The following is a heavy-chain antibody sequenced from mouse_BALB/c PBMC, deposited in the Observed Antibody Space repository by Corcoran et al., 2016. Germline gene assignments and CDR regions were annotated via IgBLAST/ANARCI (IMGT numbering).Heavy chain of an antibody. Sequence: EIQLQQTGPELVKPGASVKISCKASGYSFTDYIMLWVKQSHGKSLEWIGNINPYYGSTSYNLKFKGKATLTVDKSSSTAYMQLNSLTSEDSAVYYCARSPTGYWYFDVWGAGTTVTVSS. J-gene: IGHJ1*01. CDR1: GYSFTDYI. CDR2: INPYYGST. V-gene: IGHV1-39*01. D-gene: IGHD1-1*01. CDR3: ARSPTGYWYFDV.